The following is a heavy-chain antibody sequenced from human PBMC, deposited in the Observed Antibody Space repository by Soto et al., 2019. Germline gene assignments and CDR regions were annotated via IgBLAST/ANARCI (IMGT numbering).Heavy chain of an antibody. Sequence: ASVKVSCKASGYTFTSYGISWVRQAPGQGLEWMGWISAYNGNTNYAQKLQGRVTMTTDTSTSTACMELRSLRSDDTAVYYCASPFWSGYHQSDYYYYGMDVWGQGTTVTVSS. CDR3: ASPFWSGYHQSDYYYYGMDV. CDR1: GYTFTSYG. CDR2: ISAYNGNT. J-gene: IGHJ6*02. V-gene: IGHV1-18*04. D-gene: IGHD3-3*01.